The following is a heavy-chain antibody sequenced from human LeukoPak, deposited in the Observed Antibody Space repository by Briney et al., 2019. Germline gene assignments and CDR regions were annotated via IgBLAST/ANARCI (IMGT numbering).Heavy chain of an antibody. CDR2: IYYSGST. CDR3: AREARSFWSARNYFDY. J-gene: IGHJ4*02. CDR1: GGSISSYY. D-gene: IGHD3-3*01. Sequence: PSETLSLTCTVSGGSISSYYWSWIRQPPGKGLEWIGYIYYSGSTNYNPSLKSRVTISVDTTNNQFSLTLTSVNAADTAIYYCAREARSFWSARNYFDYWGQGTLIAVSS. V-gene: IGHV4-59*01.